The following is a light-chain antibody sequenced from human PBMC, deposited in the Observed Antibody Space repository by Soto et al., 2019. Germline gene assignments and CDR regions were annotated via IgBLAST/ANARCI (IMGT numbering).Light chain of an antibody. CDR1: SSDVGGYSY. Sequence: QSALTQPASVSGSPGQSITISCTGTSSDVGGYSYVSWYQQHPGKAPKLMIYDVSNRPSGVSNRFSGSRSGNTASLTISGLQAEDEADYYCSSYTSSSTLFGGGTQLTVL. J-gene: IGLJ2*01. CDR2: DVS. V-gene: IGLV2-14*01. CDR3: SSYTSSSTL.